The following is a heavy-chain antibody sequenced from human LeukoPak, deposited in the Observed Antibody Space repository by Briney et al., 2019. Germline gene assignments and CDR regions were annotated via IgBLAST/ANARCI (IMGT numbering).Heavy chain of an antibody. CDR2: IVVGSGNT. CDR3: AADPHSPYPGA. CDR1: GFTFTISA. V-gene: IGHV1-58*02. D-gene: IGHD2-15*01. J-gene: IGHJ4*02. Sequence: SVKVSCKASGFTFTISAMQWVRQARGQRLEWIGWIVVGSGNTNYAQKFQERVTITRDMSTSTAYMELSSLRPEDTAVYYCAADPHSPYPGAWGQGTLVTVSS.